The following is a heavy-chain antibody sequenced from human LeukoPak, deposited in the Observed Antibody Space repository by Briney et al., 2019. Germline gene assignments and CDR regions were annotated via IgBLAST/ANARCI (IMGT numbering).Heavy chain of an antibody. Sequence: SETLSLTCTVPGGSISSSSYYWGWIRQPPGKGLEWIGSIYYSGSTYYNPSLKSRVTISVDTSKNQFSLKPSSVTAADTAVYYCASLGAGGSTVDYWGQGTLVTVSS. J-gene: IGHJ4*02. D-gene: IGHD6-13*01. CDR1: GGSISSSSYY. CDR3: ASLGAGGSTVDY. V-gene: IGHV4-39*01. CDR2: IYYSGST.